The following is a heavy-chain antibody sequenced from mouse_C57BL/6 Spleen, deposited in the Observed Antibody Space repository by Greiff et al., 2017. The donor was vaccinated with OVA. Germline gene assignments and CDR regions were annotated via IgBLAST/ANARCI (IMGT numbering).Heavy chain of an antibody. V-gene: IGHV1-62-2*01. D-gene: IGHD1-1*01. CDR2: FYPGSGSI. Sequence: QVQLKESGAELVKPGASVKLSCKASGYTFTEYTIHWVKQRSGQGLEWIGWFYPGSGSIKYNEKFKDKATLTADKSSSTVYMELSRLTSEDSAVYFCARHAPSYGSSQYYFDYWGQGTTLTVSS. CDR3: ARHAPSYGSSQYYFDY. J-gene: IGHJ2*01. CDR1: GYTFTEYT.